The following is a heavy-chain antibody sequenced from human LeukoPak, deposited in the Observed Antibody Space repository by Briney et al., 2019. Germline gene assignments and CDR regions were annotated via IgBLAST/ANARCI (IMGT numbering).Heavy chain of an antibody. CDR1: GFTFDDYA. J-gene: IGHJ4*02. D-gene: IGHD1-26*01. Sequence: GGSLRLSCAASGFTFDDYAMHWVRQAPGKGLEWVSGISWNSGSIGYADSVKGRFTISRDNAKNSLYLQMNSLRAEDTALYYCAKDITVGATSGFDYWGQGTLVTVSS. V-gene: IGHV3-9*01. CDR3: AKDITVGATSGFDY. CDR2: ISWNSGSI.